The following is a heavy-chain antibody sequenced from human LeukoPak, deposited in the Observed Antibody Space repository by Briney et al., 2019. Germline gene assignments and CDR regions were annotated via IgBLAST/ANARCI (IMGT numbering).Heavy chain of an antibody. D-gene: IGHD3-10*01. V-gene: IGHV1-2*02. J-gene: IGHJ4*02. CDR2: INPNSGGT. CDR3: ASGSGSYYSHSGYFDY. CDR1: GYSFTSHY. Sequence: ASVKVSFKASGYSFTSHYMHWVRQAPGQGLEWMGWINPNSGGTNYAQKFQGRVTMTRDTSISTAYMELSRLRSDDTAVYYCASGSGSYYSHSGYFDYWGQGTLVTVSS.